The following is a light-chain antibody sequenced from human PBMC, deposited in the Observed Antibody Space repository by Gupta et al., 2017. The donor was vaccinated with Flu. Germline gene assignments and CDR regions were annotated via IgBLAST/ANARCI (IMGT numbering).Light chain of an antibody. CDR2: EVS. J-gene: IGLJ1*01. CDR3: SSYTSSSTLYV. CDR1: SSDVGGYNY. V-gene: IGLV2-14*01. Sequence: SSDVGGYNYVSWYQQHPGKAPKLMIYEVSNRPSGVSNRFSGSKSGNTASLTISGLQAEDEADYYCSSYTSSSTLYVFGTGTNVTVL.